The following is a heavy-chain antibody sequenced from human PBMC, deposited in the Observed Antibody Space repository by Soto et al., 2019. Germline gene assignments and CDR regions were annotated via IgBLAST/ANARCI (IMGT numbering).Heavy chain of an antibody. D-gene: IGHD4-4*01. CDR1: GGSISSYY. CDR2: IYYSGST. J-gene: IGHJ6*02. CDR3: ARVSGSRSNYEEGDYYGMDV. Sequence: SETLSLTCTVSGGSISSYYWSWIRQPPGKGLEWIGYIYYSGSTNYNPSLKSRVTISVDTSKNQFSLKLSSVTAADTAVYYCARVSGSRSNYEEGDYYGMDVWGQGTTVTVSS. V-gene: IGHV4-59*01.